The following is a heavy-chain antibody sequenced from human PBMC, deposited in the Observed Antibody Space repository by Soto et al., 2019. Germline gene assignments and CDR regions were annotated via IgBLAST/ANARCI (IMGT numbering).Heavy chain of an antibody. J-gene: IGHJ5*02. CDR3: AQTLSDTASFEYNWFAP. CDR2: INHSGST. D-gene: IGHD5-18*01. Sequence: SETLSLTCAVYGGSFSGYYWSWIRQPPGKGLEWIGEINHSGSTNYNPSLKSRVTISVDTSKNQFSLKLSSVTAADTAVYYCAQTLSDTASFEYNWFAPWGQGTLVNVAS. CDR1: GGSFSGYY. V-gene: IGHV4-34*01.